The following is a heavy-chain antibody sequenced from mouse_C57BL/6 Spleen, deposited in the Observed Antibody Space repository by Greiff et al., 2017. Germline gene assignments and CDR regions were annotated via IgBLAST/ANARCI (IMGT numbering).Heavy chain of an antibody. J-gene: IGHJ2*01. CDR2: IYPSDSET. CDR1: GYTFTSYW. Sequence: QVQLQQPGAELVRPGSSVKLSCKASGYTFTSYWMDWVKQRPGQGLEWIGNIYPSDSETHYNQKFKDKATLTVDKSSSTAYMQLSSLTSEDSAVYYCARPARGFGDWGQGTTLTVSS. V-gene: IGHV1-61*01. CDR3: ARPARGFGD.